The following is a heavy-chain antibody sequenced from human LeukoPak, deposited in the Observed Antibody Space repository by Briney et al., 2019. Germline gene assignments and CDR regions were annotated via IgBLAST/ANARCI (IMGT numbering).Heavy chain of an antibody. D-gene: IGHD3-3*01. CDR2: IRYDGSNK. V-gene: IGHV3-30*02. CDR1: GFTFSSYG. CDR3: AKPLTIFGVVPVDY. Sequence: GGSLRLSCAASGFTFSSYGMHWVRQAPGKGLEWVAFIRYDGSNKYYADSVKGRFTISRDNSRNTLYLQMNSLRAEDTAVYYCAKPLTIFGVVPVDYWGQGTLVTVSS. J-gene: IGHJ4*02.